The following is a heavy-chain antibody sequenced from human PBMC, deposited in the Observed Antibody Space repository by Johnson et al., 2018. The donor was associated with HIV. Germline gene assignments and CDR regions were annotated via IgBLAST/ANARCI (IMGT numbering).Heavy chain of an antibody. CDR3: ARDRGSGLRMGREGDAFDI. CDR1: GFSFSSYG. Sequence: QVQLVESGGGVVQPGMSLRLSCAASGFSFSSYGMHWVRQAPGKGLEWVAVISYDVSSRFYADSVKGRFTISRDNSKNTMYLQMNSLRAEDTAVYFCARDRGSGLRMGREGDAFDIWGQGTMVTVSS. V-gene: IGHV3-30*03. D-gene: IGHD1-26*01. CDR2: ISYDVSSR. J-gene: IGHJ3*02.